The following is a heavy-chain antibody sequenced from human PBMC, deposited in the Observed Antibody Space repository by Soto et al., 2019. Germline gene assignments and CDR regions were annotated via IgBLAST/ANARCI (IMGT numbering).Heavy chain of an antibody. V-gene: IGHV3-11*06. CDR3: ARDRGGYDRLYYYHGMDV. D-gene: IGHD5-12*01. CDR1: GFTFSDYY. J-gene: IGHJ6*02. Sequence: GGSLRLSCAASGFTFSDYYMSWIRQAPGKGLEYISYISSSSGSTNYADSVKGRFTISRDSAKNSLYLQMSSLRAEDTAVYYCARDRGGYDRLYYYHGMDVWGQGTTVTVSS. CDR2: ISSSSGST.